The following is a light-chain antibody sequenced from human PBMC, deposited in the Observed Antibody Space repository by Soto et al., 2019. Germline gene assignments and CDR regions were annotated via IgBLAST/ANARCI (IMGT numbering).Light chain of an antibody. CDR2: GAS. J-gene: IGKJ3*01. Sequence: EIVLTQSPGTLSLSPGERATLYCRASQGVGSNYLAWYQQKPGQAPRVLIYGASSRATGIPDRFSGSGSGADFTLTISRLEPEDFAVYYCQQYTTSPFTFGPGTKVDIK. CDR1: QGVGSNY. CDR3: QQYTTSPFT. V-gene: IGKV3-20*01.